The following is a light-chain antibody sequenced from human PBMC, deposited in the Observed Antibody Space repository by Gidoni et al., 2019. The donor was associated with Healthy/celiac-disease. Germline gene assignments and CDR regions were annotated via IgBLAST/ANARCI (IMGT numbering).Light chain of an antibody. CDR2: GAS. CDR3: QQYGSSPPEIX. V-gene: IGKV3-20*01. Sequence: EIVLTQSPGTLSLSPGERATLSCRASQSVSSSYLAWYQQKPGQAPRLLIYGASSRATGIPDRFSGSGSGTDFTLTISRLEPEDFAVYYCQQYGSSPPEIXFXQGTRLEIK. J-gene: IGKJ5*01. CDR1: QSVSSSY.